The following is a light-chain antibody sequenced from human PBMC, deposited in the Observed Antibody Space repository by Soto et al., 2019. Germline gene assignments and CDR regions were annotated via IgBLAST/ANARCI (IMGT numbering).Light chain of an antibody. CDR3: SSYASSTAYV. V-gene: IGLV2-14*01. Sequence: QSALTQPASVSGSPGQSITISCTGTSSDVGGYNYVSWYQLHPGKATKLMVYEVSYRPSGVSSCFSGSKSANTASLTISVLQAEDDADYYCSSYASSTAYVFGTGTKLTVL. J-gene: IGLJ1*01. CDR1: SSDVGGYNY. CDR2: EVS.